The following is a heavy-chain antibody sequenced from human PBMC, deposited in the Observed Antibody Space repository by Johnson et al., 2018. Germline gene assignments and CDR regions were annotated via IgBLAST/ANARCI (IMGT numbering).Heavy chain of an antibody. J-gene: IGHJ3*01. CDR3: ARTTRGAFDL. CDR2: IYSEGST. Sequence: VQLVQSGGGLVQPGGSLKLSCAASGFSVSGDYMNWVRQAPGQGLAWVSVIYSEGSTHYVDSVKGRFTVSRDISKNTLYLQMSSLRVEDTAVYFCARTTRGAFDLWGQGTMVTVS. V-gene: IGHV3-66*02. CDR1: GFSVSGDY. D-gene: IGHD4-17*01.